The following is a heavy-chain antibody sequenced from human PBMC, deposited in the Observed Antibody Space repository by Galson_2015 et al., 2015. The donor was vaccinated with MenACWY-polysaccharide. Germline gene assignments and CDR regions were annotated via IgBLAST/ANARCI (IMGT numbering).Heavy chain of an antibody. CDR2: ISRNSGRK. V-gene: IGHV3-9*01. J-gene: IGHJ4*02. CDR3: VKARGGYVVTAYFDY. D-gene: IGHD2-21*02. Sequence: SLRLSCATSGFNFDDYAVHWVRQVPGKGLEWVSGISRNSGRKEYAESVEGRFVISRDNAKKSLYLQMNSLRIEDTALYYCVKARGGYVVTAYFDYWGQGTLVPVSS. CDR1: GFNFDDYA.